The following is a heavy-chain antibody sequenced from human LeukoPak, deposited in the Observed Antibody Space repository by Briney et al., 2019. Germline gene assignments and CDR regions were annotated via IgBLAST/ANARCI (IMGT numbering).Heavy chain of an antibody. V-gene: IGHV3-30*02. CDR3: AKDLLFTTIFGVALDY. CDR1: GFTFSSYG. D-gene: IGHD3-3*01. J-gene: IGHJ4*02. Sequence: GGSLRLSCAASGFTFSSYGMHWVRQAPGKGLEWVAFIRYDGSNKYYADSVKGRFTISRDNSKNSLYLQMNSLRAEDTAVYYCAKDLLFTTIFGVALDYWGQGTLVTVSS. CDR2: IRYDGSNK.